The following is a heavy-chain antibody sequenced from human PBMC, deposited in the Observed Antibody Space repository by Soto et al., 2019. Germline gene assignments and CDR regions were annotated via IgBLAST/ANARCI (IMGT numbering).Heavy chain of an antibody. CDR3: ARLPTSTAWPYYFDY. Sequence: ASVKVSCKASGYTVPDDAIDWVRQAPGQRLEWMGWINGGSGNTYYADSAKGRFTISRDNSKNTLYLQMNSLRVEDTAVFYCARLPTSTAWPYYFDYWGQGTLVTVSS. V-gene: IGHV1-3*01. D-gene: IGHD6-19*01. CDR1: GYTVPDDA. J-gene: IGHJ4*02. CDR2: INGGSGNT.